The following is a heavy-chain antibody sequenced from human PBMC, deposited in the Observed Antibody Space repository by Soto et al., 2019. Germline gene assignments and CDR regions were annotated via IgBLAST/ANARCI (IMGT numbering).Heavy chain of an antibody. V-gene: IGHV4-34*01. D-gene: IGHD4-17*01. J-gene: IGHJ4*02. CDR2: VNQRGTT. CDR3: ARGPRDYGDSPFDS. Sequence: PSETLSLTCAVNGESFSGYYCSWIRQPPGKGLEWIGDVNQRGTTNSNPSLKSRVTFSVDTSKNQFSLKMNSVTAADTAIYYCARGPRDYGDSPFDSWGQGTLVTVSS. CDR1: GESFSGYY.